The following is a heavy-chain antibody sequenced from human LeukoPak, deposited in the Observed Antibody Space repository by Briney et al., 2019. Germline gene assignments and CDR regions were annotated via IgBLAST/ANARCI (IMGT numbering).Heavy chain of an antibody. CDR3: AKDPSGWSHFYY. CDR2: ISHDGSYK. V-gene: IGHV3-30*18. CDR1: GFTFSSYG. D-gene: IGHD6-19*01. J-gene: IGHJ4*02. Sequence: GGSLRLSCAASGFTFSSYGMHWVRQAPGKGLEWVAVISHDGSYKYYADSVKGRVTISRDNSKNTLYLQMNSLRDEDTAVYYCAKDPSGWSHFYYWGQGTLVTVSS.